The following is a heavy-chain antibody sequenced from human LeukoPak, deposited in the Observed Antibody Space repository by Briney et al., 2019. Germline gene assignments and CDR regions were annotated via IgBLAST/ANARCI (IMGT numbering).Heavy chain of an antibody. D-gene: IGHD5-24*01. CDR3: AKRMATITGFDY. CDR1: GFTFSSYA. J-gene: IGHJ4*02. Sequence: GGSLRLSCAASGFTFSSYAMSWVRQAPGKGLEWVSAISGSGGTTYYADSVKGGFTISRDNSKNTLYLQMNSLRAEDTAVYYCAKRMATITGFDYWGQGTLVTVSS. V-gene: IGHV3-23*01. CDR2: ISGSGGTT.